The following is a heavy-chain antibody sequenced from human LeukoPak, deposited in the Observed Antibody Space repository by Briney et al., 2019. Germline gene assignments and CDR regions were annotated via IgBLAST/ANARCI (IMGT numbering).Heavy chain of an antibody. J-gene: IGHJ4*02. CDR3: ARLLGGLYYFDY. D-gene: IGHD3-10*01. V-gene: IGHV4-4*09. CDR1: GGSISSYY. Sequence: PSETLSLTRTVSGGSISSYYWSWIRQPPGKGLEWIGYIYTSGSTNYNPSLKSRVTISVDTSKNQFSLKLSSVTAADTAVYYCARLLGGLYYFDYWGQGTLVTVSS. CDR2: IYTSGST.